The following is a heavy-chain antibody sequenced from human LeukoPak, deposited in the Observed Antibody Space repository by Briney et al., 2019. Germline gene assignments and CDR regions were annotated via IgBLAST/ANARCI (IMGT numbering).Heavy chain of an antibody. CDR1: GFTFSSYT. CDR2: ISSSSSYI. D-gene: IGHD3-10*01. CDR3: ARDRLTDSHGSGASPRDV. J-gene: IGHJ6*04. V-gene: IGHV3-21*01. Sequence: GGSLRLPCAASGFTFSSYTMNWVRQAPGKGLEWASSISSSSSYIFYADSVKGRFTISRENAKNSLFLQMNVLRAEDTAVYYCARDRLTDSHGSGASPRDVWGKGTTVTVSS.